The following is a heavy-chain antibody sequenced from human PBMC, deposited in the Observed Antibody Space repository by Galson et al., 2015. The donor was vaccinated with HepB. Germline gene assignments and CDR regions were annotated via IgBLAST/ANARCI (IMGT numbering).Heavy chain of an antibody. V-gene: IGHV1-69*13. D-gene: IGHD2-15*01. CDR3: ARERLRYCSGGSCYREYFQH. CDR2: IIPIFGTA. J-gene: IGHJ1*01. CDR1: GGTFSSYA. Sequence: SVKVSCKASGGTFSSYAISWVRQAPGQGLEWMGGIIPIFGTANYAQKFQGRVTITADESTSTAYMELSSLRSEDTAVYYCARERLRYCSGGSCYREYFQHWGQGTLVTVSS.